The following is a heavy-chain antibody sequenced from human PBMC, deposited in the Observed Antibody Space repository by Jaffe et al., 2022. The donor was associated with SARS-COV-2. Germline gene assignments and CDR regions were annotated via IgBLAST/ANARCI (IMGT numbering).Heavy chain of an antibody. Sequence: EVQLVESGGGLVKPGGSLRLSCAASGFTFSSYSMNWVRQAPGKGLEWVSSISSSSSYIYYADSVKGRFTISRDNAKNSLYLQMNSLRAEDTAVYYCARKGYCSGGSCYSAFPDYWGQGTLVTVSS. V-gene: IGHV3-21*01. CDR1: GFTFSSYS. CDR3: ARKGYCSGGSCYSAFPDY. D-gene: IGHD2-15*01. J-gene: IGHJ4*02. CDR2: ISSSSSYI.